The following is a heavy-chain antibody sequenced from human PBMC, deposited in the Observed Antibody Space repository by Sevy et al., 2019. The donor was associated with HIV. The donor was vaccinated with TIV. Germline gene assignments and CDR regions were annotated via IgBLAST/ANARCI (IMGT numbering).Heavy chain of an antibody. V-gene: IGHV1-18*01. CDR3: AREPYGGSCCIFDY. CDR2: ISAYNGNT. Sequence: ASVKVSCKASGYTFTSYGISWVRQAPGQGLELMGLISAYNGNTNYAQKLQGRVTMTTDTSTSTAYMELRSLRSDDTAVYYCAREPYGGSCCIFDYWGQGTLVTVSS. CDR1: GYTFTSYG. J-gene: IGHJ4*02. D-gene: IGHD2-15*01.